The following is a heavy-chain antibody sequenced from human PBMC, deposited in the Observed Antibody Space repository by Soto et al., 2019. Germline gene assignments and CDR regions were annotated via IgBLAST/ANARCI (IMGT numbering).Heavy chain of an antibody. CDR3: AGDRDGGNSDYYYGMDV. Sequence: SVKVSCKASGGTFSSYAISWVRQAPGQGLEWMGGIIPIFGTANYAQKFQGRVTITADESTSTAYMELSSLRSEDTAVYYCAGDRDGGNSDYYYGMDVWGQGTTVTVSS. J-gene: IGHJ6*02. CDR1: GGTFSSYA. D-gene: IGHD2-21*02. V-gene: IGHV1-69*13. CDR2: IIPIFGTA.